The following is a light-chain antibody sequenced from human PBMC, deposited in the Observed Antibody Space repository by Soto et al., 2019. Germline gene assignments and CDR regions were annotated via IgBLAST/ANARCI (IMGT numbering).Light chain of an antibody. CDR2: GAS. CDR3: QHYNNWPPMYT. J-gene: IGKJ2*01. CDR1: QSVSSN. V-gene: IGKV3-15*01. Sequence: EIVMTQSPATLSVSPGERATLSCRASQSVSSNLAWYQHKPGQAPRLLIYGASTRPTGIPARFSGSGSGTEFTLTISSLQSADFALYYCQHYNNWPPMYTFGQGTKLEIK.